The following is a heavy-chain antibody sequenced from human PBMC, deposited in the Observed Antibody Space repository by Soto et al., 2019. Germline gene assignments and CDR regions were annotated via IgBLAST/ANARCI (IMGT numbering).Heavy chain of an antibody. V-gene: IGHV3-15*01. Sequence: PGGSLRLSCAASGFVVTNAWLSWVRQAPGKGLGWVGRIKPKTDRGPTTEYAASVKGRFTLSKDDSTDMVYLQMNSLKIEDTAVYSCTTAGQWYFWTAYYFEHWGQGTPVTVSS. J-gene: IGHJ4*02. CDR1: GFVVTNAW. CDR2: IKPKTDRGPTT. CDR3: TTAGQWYFWTAYYFEH. D-gene: IGHD3-3*01.